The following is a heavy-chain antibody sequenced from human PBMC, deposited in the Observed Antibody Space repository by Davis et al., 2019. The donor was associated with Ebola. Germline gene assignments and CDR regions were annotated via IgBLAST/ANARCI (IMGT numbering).Heavy chain of an antibody. Sequence: GESLKISCAASGFTFSSYWMSWVRQAPGKGLEWVANIKQDGSEKYYVDSVKGRFTISRDNAKNSLYLQMNSLRVEDTAVYYCATGEYDSGWYPDRFGFWGQGTRVIVSS. CDR3: ATGEYDSGWYPDRFGF. J-gene: IGHJ4*02. CDR1: GFTFSSYW. V-gene: IGHV3-7*03. CDR2: IKQDGSEK. D-gene: IGHD6-19*01.